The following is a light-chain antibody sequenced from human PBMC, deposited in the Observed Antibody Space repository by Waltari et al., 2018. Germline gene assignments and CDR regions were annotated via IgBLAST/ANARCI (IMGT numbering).Light chain of an antibody. Sequence: DIVMTQSPDSLAVSLGERATINCKSSQSVLNRSNNTNYLAWYLQKPGQPPKLLIHWASTRESGVPDRFSGSGSGTDFTLTISSLQAEDVAVYYCQQYYSTPPTFGPGTKVDIK. CDR2: WAS. J-gene: IGKJ3*01. CDR1: QSVLNRSNNTNY. V-gene: IGKV4-1*01. CDR3: QQYYSTPPT.